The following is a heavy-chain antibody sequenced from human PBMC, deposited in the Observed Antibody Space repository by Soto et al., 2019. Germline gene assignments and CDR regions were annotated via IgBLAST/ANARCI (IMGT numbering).Heavy chain of an antibody. Sequence: EVQLVESGGGLVQPGGSLRLSCAASGFTFNTYWMQWVRQAPGKGLVWVSRIKSDGSYTNYADSVKGRFTISRDYAKNTLFLQMNSLGAEDTAVYYCATGGSGYFTYWGQGTLVTVSS. CDR1: GFTFNTYW. J-gene: IGHJ4*02. D-gene: IGHD3-22*01. CDR2: IKSDGSYT. V-gene: IGHV3-74*01. CDR3: ATGGSGYFTY.